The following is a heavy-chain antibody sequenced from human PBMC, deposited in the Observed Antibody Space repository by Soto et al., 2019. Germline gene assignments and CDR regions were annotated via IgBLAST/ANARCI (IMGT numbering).Heavy chain of an antibody. CDR3: TTDRRSRRYCTNGVCYLNPGPGGFDP. CDR2: IKSKTDGGTT. Sequence: PGGSLRLSCAASGFAFSNAWMNWVRQAPGKGLEWVGRIKSKTDGGTTDYAAPVKGRFTISRDDSKNTLYLQMNSLKTEDTAVYYCTTDRRSRRYCTNGVCYLNPGPGGFDPWGQGTLVTVSS. CDR1: GFAFSNAW. V-gene: IGHV3-15*07. J-gene: IGHJ5*02. D-gene: IGHD2-8*01.